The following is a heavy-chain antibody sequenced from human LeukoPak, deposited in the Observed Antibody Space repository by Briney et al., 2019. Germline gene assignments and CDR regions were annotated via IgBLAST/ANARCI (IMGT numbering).Heavy chain of an antibody. D-gene: IGHD3-22*01. CDR2: ISSSSSYI. V-gene: IGHV3-21*01. J-gene: IGHJ4*02. Sequence: PGGSLRLPCAASGFSFSSYNMHWVRHAPGQGLEWLACISSSSSYIYYAESIKGRFTISRDNAKNSVFLQLNSLRDDDTAVYFCARDPEFGFDTSGYYYFDYWGQGALVTVSS. CDR1: GFSFSSYN. CDR3: ARDPEFGFDTSGYYYFDY.